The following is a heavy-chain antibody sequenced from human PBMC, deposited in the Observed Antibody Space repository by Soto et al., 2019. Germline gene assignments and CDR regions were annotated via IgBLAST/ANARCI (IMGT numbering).Heavy chain of an antibody. J-gene: IGHJ6*02. CDR3: ARDVLRYFDWLLDPAHDYYYGMDV. V-gene: IGHV1-69*06. CDR1: GGTFSSYA. CDR2: IIPIFGTA. D-gene: IGHD3-9*01. Sequence: SVQVSCKASGGTFSSYAISWVRQAPGQGLEWMGGIIPIFGTANYAQKFQGRVTITADKSTSTAYMELSSLRSEDTAVYYCARDVLRYFDWLLDPAHDYYYGMDVWGQGTTVTVSS.